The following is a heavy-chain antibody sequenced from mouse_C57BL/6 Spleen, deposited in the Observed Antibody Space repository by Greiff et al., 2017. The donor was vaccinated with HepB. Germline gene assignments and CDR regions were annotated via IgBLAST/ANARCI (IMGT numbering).Heavy chain of an antibody. D-gene: IGHD2-4*01. V-gene: IGHV1-81*01. CDR2: IYPRSGNT. CDR1: GYTFTSYG. CDR3: ASWGLRREGYAMDY. Sequence: VKLMESGAELARPGASVKLSCKASGYTFTSYGISWVKQRTGQGLEWIGEIYPRSGNTYYNEKFKGKATLTADKSSSTAYMELRSLTSEDSAVYFCASWGLRREGYAMDYWGQGTSVTVSS. J-gene: IGHJ4*01.